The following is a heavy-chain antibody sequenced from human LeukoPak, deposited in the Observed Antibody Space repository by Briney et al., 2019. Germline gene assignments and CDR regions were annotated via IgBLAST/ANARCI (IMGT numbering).Heavy chain of an antibody. J-gene: IGHJ4*02. CDR2: FSWDGGSK. D-gene: IGHD5-24*01. Sequence: GGSLRLSCAASGFTLDDYTMHWVRQAPGKGLEWVSLFSWDGGSKYYADSLKGRFTISRDNSKKSLYLQMNSLRPEDTALYYCVRETESQRSFDYWGQGTLVTVSS. V-gene: IGHV3-43*01. CDR3: VRETESQRSFDY. CDR1: GFTLDDYT.